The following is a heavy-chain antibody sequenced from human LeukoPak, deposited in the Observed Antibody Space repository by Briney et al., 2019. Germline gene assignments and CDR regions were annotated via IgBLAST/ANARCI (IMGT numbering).Heavy chain of an antibody. Sequence: GGSLRLSCAASGFIVSGDFMSWVRQAPGKGLEWVSVIYSGGSTYYADSVKGRFTISRDNSKNTLDLQMTGLRAEDTAVYYCARERGRGRDSPWFDDWGQGTLVTVSS. CDR3: ARERGRGRDSPWFDD. D-gene: IGHD1-26*01. V-gene: IGHV3-53*01. J-gene: IGHJ4*02. CDR2: IYSGGST. CDR1: GFIVSGDF.